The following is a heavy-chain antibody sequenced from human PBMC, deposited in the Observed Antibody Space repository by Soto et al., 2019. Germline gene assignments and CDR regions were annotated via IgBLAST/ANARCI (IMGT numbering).Heavy chain of an antibody. CDR3: ARDTTMGYFDY. CDR1: GFTFSSYW. D-gene: IGHD5-18*01. J-gene: IGHJ4*02. Sequence: GGSLRLSCAASGFTFSSYWMSWVRQAPGKGLEWLANINQDGSKKNYMDSVKGPFTISRDIAKNSLYLQMNSLRAEDTAVYYCARDTTMGYFDYWGQGTLVTVSS. V-gene: IGHV3-7*03. CDR2: INQDGSKK.